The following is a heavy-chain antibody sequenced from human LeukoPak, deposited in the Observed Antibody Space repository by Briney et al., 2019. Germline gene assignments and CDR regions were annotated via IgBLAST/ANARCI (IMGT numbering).Heavy chain of an antibody. Sequence: ASVKVSCKASGYTFTGYYMHWVRQAPGQGLEWMGWISANNGNTNSAQKLQGRVTMTTDTSTSTAYMELRSLRFDDTAVYYCARSSVVVVTAIADYWGQGTLVTVSS. V-gene: IGHV1-18*04. CDR2: ISANNGNT. J-gene: IGHJ4*02. CDR1: GYTFTGYY. CDR3: ARSSVVVVTAIADY. D-gene: IGHD2-21*02.